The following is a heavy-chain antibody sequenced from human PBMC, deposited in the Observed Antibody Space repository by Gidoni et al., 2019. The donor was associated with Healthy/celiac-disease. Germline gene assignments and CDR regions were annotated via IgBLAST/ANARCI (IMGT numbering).Heavy chain of an antibody. CDR1: GGAISSSSYY. J-gene: IGHJ5*02. CDR2: IDYSGST. V-gene: IGHV4-39*01. Sequence: QLQLQESGPGLVKPSETLSLTCTVSGGAISSSSYYWGWIRQPPGQGLEWIGSIDYSGSTYYNPSLKRRVTISVDTSKNQFSLKLSSVTAADTAVYYCARHKDGWFDPWGQGTLVTVSS. CDR3: ARHKDGWFDP.